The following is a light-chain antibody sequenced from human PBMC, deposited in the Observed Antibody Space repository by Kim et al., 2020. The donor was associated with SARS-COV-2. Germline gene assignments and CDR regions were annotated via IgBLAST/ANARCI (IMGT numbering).Light chain of an antibody. Sequence: QTATLTCTGNSNNVGYEGAAWLQQHQDHPPKLLAYRNNNRPSGISDRFAASRSGNTAALTITGLQPEDETDYYCSAWDSSLSAWVFGGGTQLTVL. V-gene: IGLV10-54*04. CDR1: SNNVGYEG. J-gene: IGLJ3*02. CDR3: SAWDSSLSAWV. CDR2: RNN.